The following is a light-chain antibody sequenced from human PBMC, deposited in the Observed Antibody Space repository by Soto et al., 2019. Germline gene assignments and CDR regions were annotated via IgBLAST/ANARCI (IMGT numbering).Light chain of an antibody. V-gene: IGKV3-20*01. CDR3: QQYGSSQT. Sequence: EIVLTQSPATLSLSPGERATLSYRARQSVSSSYLACYQQKPGQAPRLRIYGASSRATGIPDRFSGSGSGTDFTLTISRLEPEDFAVYYCQQYGSSQTFGQGTKVEIK. CDR2: GAS. CDR1: QSVSSSY. J-gene: IGKJ1*01.